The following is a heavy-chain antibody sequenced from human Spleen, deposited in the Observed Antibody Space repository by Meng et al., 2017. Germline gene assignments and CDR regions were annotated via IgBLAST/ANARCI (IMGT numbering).Heavy chain of an antibody. CDR2: INHSGST. Sequence: QVQLQQGGAGLLKPSGALPLPCAVYGGSLSGYYWSWIRQPPGKGLEWIGEINHSGSTNYNPSLKSRVTISVDTSKNQFSLKLSSVTAADTAVYYCARARQTAMVVDYWGQGTLVTVSS. CDR3: ARARQTAMVVDY. J-gene: IGHJ4*02. V-gene: IGHV4-34*01. CDR1: GGSLSGYY. D-gene: IGHD5-18*01.